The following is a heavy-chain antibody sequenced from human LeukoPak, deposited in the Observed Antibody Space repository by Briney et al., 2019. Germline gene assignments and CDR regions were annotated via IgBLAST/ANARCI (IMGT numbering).Heavy chain of an antibody. J-gene: IGHJ4*02. V-gene: IGHV3-23*01. CDR2: ISGSGGNT. D-gene: IGHD3-10*01. Sequence: GGSLRLSCAVSGIALSNYGMSWVRQAPGKGLEWVSGISGSGGNTYYADSVKGRFTISRDNSKNTLYLQMNSLRAEDTAVYFCAKRGVVIRVLLVGFHKEAYSFDSWAQGALVTVSS. CDR3: AKRGVVIRVLLVGFHKEAYSFDS. CDR1: GIALSNYG.